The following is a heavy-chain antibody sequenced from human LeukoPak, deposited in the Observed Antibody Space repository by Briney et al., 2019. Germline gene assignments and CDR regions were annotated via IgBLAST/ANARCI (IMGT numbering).Heavy chain of an antibody. Sequence: SETLSLTCTVSGGSISSYYWSWIRQPPGKGLEWIGYIYTSGSTNYNPSLKSRVTISVDTSKDQFSLKLSSVTAADTAVYYCARRQRVAVAGDIKYYYYYYMDVWGKGTTVTVSS. CDR3: ARRQRVAVAGDIKYYYYYYMDV. J-gene: IGHJ6*03. V-gene: IGHV4-4*09. CDR2: IYTSGST. D-gene: IGHD6-19*01. CDR1: GGSISSYY.